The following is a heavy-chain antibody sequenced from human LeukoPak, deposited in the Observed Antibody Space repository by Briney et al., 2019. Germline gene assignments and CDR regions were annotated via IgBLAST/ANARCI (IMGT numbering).Heavy chain of an antibody. J-gene: IGHJ1*01. V-gene: IGHV1-18*01. Sequence: GASVKVSCKASGYTFTDFGFIWVRQAPGQGLEWMGWVSTYNGDTDYAKKFQDRVTMTTVSSTQTTFMELRNLRSDDAAVYYCARAESMALYFLYWGQGTLVSVSS. CDR3: ARAESMALYFLY. CDR2: VSTYNGDT. D-gene: IGHD1-14*01. CDR1: GYTFTDFG.